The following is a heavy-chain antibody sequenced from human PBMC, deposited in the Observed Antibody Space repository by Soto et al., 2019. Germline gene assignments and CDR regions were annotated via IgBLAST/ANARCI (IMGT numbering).Heavy chain of an antibody. CDR1: GFIFSDYA. D-gene: IGHD6-6*01. J-gene: IGHJ1*01. V-gene: IGHV3-30-3*01. CDR2: ISPAGTNQ. CDR3: ARENSPISPRLFQH. Sequence: GGSLRLSCVASGFIFSDYAMHWARQAPGKGLEWVALISPAGTNQYYADSAKGRFTISRDNSKNTLYLQMNSLRPEDTGLYYCARENSPISPRLFQHWGHGTLVTVSS.